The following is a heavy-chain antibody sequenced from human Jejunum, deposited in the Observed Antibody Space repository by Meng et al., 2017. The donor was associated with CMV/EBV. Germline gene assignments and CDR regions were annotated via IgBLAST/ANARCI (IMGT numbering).Heavy chain of an antibody. Sequence: RYGVHWVRQGPGTGLEWVSFIRYDGTKTYYADSVKDRFTISRDNSKNTLYLQMSSLRAEDTAIYYCAKDHDLVTGKDYYYARDVWGQGTTVTVSS. V-gene: IGHV3-30*02. CDR2: IRYDGTKT. J-gene: IGHJ6*02. D-gene: IGHD2-21*02. CDR1: RYG. CDR3: AKDHDLVTGKDYYYARDV.